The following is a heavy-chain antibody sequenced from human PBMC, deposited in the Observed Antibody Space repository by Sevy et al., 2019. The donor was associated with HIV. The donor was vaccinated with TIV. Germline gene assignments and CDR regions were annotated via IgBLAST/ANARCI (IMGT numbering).Heavy chain of an antibody. D-gene: IGHD6-13*01. V-gene: IGHV4-59*01. CDR2: IYYSGST. J-gene: IGHJ4*02. Sequence: SETLSLACTVSGGSISNYFWSWIRQPPGKGLEWIGYIYYSGSTNYNPSLKSRITISVDTSKNQFSLKLSSVTAADTAVYYCARESIGAVGDFDYWGQGTLVTVSS. CDR1: GGSISNYF. CDR3: ARESIGAVGDFDY.